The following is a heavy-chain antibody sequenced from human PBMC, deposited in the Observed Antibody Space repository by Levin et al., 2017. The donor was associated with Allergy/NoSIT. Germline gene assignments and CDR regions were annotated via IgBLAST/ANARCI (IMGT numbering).Heavy chain of an antibody. CDR1: GGSISGGGYH. J-gene: IGHJ4*02. CDR2: IYYSGST. Sequence: SETLSLTCTVSGGSISGGGYHWTWIRQHPEKGLEWIGYIYYSGSTFYNPSLKSRLMISVDTSKNQFSLNVSSVTAADTAVYYCAREDASTFDFWGQGALVTVAS. V-gene: IGHV4-31*03. CDR3: AREDASTFDF.